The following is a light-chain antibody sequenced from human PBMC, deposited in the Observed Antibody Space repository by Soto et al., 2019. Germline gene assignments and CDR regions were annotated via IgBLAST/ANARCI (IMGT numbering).Light chain of an antibody. CDR2: EVS. CDR3: SSYTSSSTLWV. Sequence: QSALTQPPSVSGSPGQSVTISCTGTSSDVGRYDRVSWYQQPPGTAPKLMISEVSNRPSGVPDRFSGSKSGNTASLTISGLQAEDEADYYCSSYTSSSTLWVFGGGTKLTVL. CDR1: SSDVGRYDR. J-gene: IGLJ3*02. V-gene: IGLV2-18*02.